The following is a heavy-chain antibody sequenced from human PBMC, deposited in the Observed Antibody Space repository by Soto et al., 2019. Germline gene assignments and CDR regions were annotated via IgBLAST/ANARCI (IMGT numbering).Heavy chain of an antibody. Sequence: GSLRLSCAASGFTFSSYAMSWVRQAPGKGLEWVSAISGSGGSTYYADSVKGRLTTSRDNSKNTLYLQMNSLRAEDTAVYYCAKNGYVQGYYDSSGYSYYYFDYWGQGTLVTVSS. CDR1: GFTFSSYA. V-gene: IGHV3-23*01. CDR3: AKNGYVQGYYDSSGYSYYYFDY. D-gene: IGHD3-22*01. J-gene: IGHJ4*02. CDR2: ISGSGGST.